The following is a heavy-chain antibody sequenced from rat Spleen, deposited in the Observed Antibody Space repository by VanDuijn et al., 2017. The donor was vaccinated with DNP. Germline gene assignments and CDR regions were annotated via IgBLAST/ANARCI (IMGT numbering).Heavy chain of an antibody. CDR2: ISYDGTRT. D-gene: IGHD1-2*01. J-gene: IGHJ3*01. CDR3: AREGAAISTWFAY. V-gene: IGHV5-7*01. CDR1: GFTFSDYN. Sequence: EVQLVESGGGLVQPGRSLKLSCAASGFTFSDYNMAWVRQAPKKGLEWVATISYDGTRTYYRASVKGRFTISRDYAKNTLYLQMNSLRSEDTATYYCAREGAAISTWFAYWGQGTLVTVSS.